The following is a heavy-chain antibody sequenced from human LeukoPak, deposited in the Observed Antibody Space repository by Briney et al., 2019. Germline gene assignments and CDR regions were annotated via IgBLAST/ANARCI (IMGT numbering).Heavy chain of an antibody. D-gene: IGHD3-10*02. Sequence: RLGGSLRLSCAASGFTFSSYSMNWVRQAPGKGLEWVSYISSSGSTIYYADSVKGRFTISRDNAKNSLYLQMNSLRAEDTAVYYCAELGITMIGGVWGKGTTVTISS. CDR3: AELGITMIGGV. V-gene: IGHV3-48*04. CDR2: ISSSGSTI. J-gene: IGHJ6*04. CDR1: GFTFSSYS.